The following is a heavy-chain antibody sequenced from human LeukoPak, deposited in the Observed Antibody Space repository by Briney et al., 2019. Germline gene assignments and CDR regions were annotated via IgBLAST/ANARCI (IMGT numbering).Heavy chain of an antibody. V-gene: IGHV4-59*07. CDR3: ARLPYGGGFDP. Sequence: SDTLSLTCTVSGGSISSYYWSWIRQPPGKGLEWIGYIYYSGSTNYNPSLKSRVTISVDTSKNQFSLKLSSVTAADTAVYYCARLPYGGGFDPWGQGTLVTVSS. J-gene: IGHJ5*02. CDR1: GGSISSYY. D-gene: IGHD4-17*01. CDR2: IYYSGST.